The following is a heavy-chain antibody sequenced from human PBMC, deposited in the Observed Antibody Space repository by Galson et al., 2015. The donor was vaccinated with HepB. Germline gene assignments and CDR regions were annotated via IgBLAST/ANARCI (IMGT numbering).Heavy chain of an antibody. CDR3: ARDASLGSAYYYGIPEVGGWFDP. CDR2: INPNSGGT. V-gene: IGHV1-2*04. D-gene: IGHD3-10*01. Sequence: SVKVSCKASGYTFTGYYMHWVRQAPGQGLEWMGWINPNSGGTNYAQKFQGWVTMTRDTSISTAYMELSRLRSDDTAVYYCARDASLGSAYYYGIPEVGGWFDPWGQGTLVTVSS. J-gene: IGHJ5*02. CDR1: GYTFTGYY.